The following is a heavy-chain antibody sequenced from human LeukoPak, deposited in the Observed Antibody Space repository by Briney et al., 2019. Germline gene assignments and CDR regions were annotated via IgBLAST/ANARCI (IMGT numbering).Heavy chain of an antibody. J-gene: IGHJ4*02. V-gene: IGHV4-39*07. CDR3: RSFSSSGFDY. CDR1: GGSISSSSYY. Sequence: PSETLSLTCTVSGGSISSSSYYWGWIRQPPGKGLEWIGSIYYSGSTYYNPSLKSRVTISVDTSKNQFSLKLSSVTAADTDCARARSFSSSGFDYWGQGTLVTVSS. CDR2: IYYSGST. D-gene: IGHD3-22*01.